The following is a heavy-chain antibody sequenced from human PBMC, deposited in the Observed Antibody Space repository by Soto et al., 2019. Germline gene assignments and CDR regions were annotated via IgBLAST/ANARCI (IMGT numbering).Heavy chain of an antibody. CDR3: ARASLGYRSSRVFVP. V-gene: IGHV4-59*01. Sequence: SVTIPLTCTVSGGSISSYYWSWIRQPPGKGLERIGHIYYSGSTNYNPSLKSRVTISVDTSKNQFSRKLSSVTAADTAVYYCARASLGYRSSRVFVPWGQGALVAVSS. D-gene: IGHD6-6*01. CDR2: IYYSGST. J-gene: IGHJ5*02. CDR1: GGSISSYY.